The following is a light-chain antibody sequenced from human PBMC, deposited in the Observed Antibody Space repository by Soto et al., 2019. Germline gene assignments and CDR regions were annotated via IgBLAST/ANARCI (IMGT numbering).Light chain of an antibody. J-gene: IGLJ1*01. CDR2: EVS. CDR1: SSDVGGYNY. Sequence: QSVLTQPASVSGSPGQSITISCTGTSSDVGGYNYVSWYQQHPGKAPKLMIYEVSNRPSGVSNRFSGSKSGNTASLTISGLQAEDEADYSCSSYTSSSTLYVFGTGTRSPS. CDR3: SSYTSSSTLYV. V-gene: IGLV2-14*01.